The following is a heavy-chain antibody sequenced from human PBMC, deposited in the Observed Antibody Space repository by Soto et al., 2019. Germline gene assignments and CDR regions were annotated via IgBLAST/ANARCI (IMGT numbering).Heavy chain of an antibody. D-gene: IGHD3-22*01. Sequence: GGSLRLSCAASGFTFSSYAMTWVRQAPGKGLEWVSAIGTRDDIFYADSVKGRFTISRDNAKNSLYLQMNSLRAEDTAVYYCGRDRTVYYDSSGYRPHWGQGTLVTVSS. CDR2: IGTRDDI. CDR1: GFTFSSYA. V-gene: IGHV3-21*01. J-gene: IGHJ4*02. CDR3: GRDRTVYYDSSGYRPH.